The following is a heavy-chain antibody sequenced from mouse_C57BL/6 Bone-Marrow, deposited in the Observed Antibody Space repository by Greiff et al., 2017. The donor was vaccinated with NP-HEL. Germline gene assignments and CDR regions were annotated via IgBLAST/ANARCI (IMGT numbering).Heavy chain of an antibody. CDR3: SYGYYVPWFAY. CDR2: INPSSGYT. V-gene: IGHV1-7*01. CDR1: GYTFTSYW. Sequence: VKLMESGAELAKPGASVKLSCKASGYTFTSYWMHWVKQRPGQGLEWIGYINPSSGYTKYNQKFKDKATLTADKSSSTAYMQLSSLTYEDSAVYYCSYGYYVPWFAYWGQGTLVTVSA. D-gene: IGHD2-3*01. J-gene: IGHJ3*01.